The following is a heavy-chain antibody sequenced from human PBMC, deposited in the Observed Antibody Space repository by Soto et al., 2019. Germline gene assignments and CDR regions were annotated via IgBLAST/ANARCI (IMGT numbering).Heavy chain of an antibody. Sequence: QLQLQESGPGLVKPSETLSLTCSVSGGSISSSNYYWAWIRQPPGKGLGWIGYIYYFGSTYYNPSLKSRVTIAIDTSNNYFSMNLTSVTAADTAVYAGARCKISRVPAAIFAFDIWGQGTLVTVSS. D-gene: IGHD2-2*01. CDR3: ARCKISRVPAAIFAFDI. J-gene: IGHJ3*02. V-gene: IGHV4-39*02. CDR1: GGSISSSNYY. CDR2: IYYFGST.